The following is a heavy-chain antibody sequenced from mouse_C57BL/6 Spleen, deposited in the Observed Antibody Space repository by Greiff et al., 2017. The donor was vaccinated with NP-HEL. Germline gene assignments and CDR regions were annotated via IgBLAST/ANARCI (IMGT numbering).Heavy chain of an antibody. CDR3: AFYGSSSYYFDY. CDR2: IYPRSGNT. J-gene: IGHJ2*01. D-gene: IGHD1-1*01. Sequence: QVQLKESGAELARPGASVKLSCKASGYTFTSYGISWVKQRTGQGLEWIGEIYPRSGNTYYNEKFKGKATLTADKSSSTAYMELRSLTSEDSAVYFCAFYGSSSYYFDYWGQGTTLTVSS. V-gene: IGHV1-81*01. CDR1: GYTFTSYG.